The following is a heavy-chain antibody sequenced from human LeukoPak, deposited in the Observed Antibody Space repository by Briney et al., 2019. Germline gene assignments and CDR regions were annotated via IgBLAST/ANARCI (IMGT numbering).Heavy chain of an antibody. CDR3: ARDPGDDFVVPGDP. Sequence: WINTNTGNPPYAQGFTGRFVFSLDTSVSTTYLQISSLKAEDTAVYYCARDPGDDFVVPGDPWGQGTLVTVSS. J-gene: IGHJ5*02. V-gene: IGHV7-4-1*02. CDR2: INTNTGNP. D-gene: IGHD2-2*01.